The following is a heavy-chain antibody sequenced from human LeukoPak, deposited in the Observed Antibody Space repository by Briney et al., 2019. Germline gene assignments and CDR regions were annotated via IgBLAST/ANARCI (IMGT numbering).Heavy chain of an antibody. V-gene: IGHV3-21*01. CDR1: GFIFTGYG. D-gene: IGHD5-12*01. Sequence: GGSLRLSCAASGFIFTGYGMAWVRQVPGKGLEWVSSISSSSSYIYYADSVKGRFTISRDNAKNSLYLQMNSLRAEDTAVYYCARDGSGYPKRGMSAFDIWGQGTMVTVSS. CDR2: ISSSSSYI. J-gene: IGHJ3*02. CDR3: ARDGSGYPKRGMSAFDI.